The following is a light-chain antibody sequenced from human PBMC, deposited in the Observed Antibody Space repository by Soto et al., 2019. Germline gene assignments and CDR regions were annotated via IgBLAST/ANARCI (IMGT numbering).Light chain of an antibody. CDR1: QSVLYSSNNKNY. J-gene: IGKJ4*01. CDR3: QQSSNPPLT. CDR2: WAS. Sequence: IVVTQAPNTLSVSLCERATINCKSIQSVLYSSNNKNYLAWYQQKPRQPPKLLIYWASTRESGVPDRFSGSGSGTDFTLTISCLQAEDVAVYYCQQSSNPPLTFAGGTKVDIK. V-gene: IGKV4-1*01.